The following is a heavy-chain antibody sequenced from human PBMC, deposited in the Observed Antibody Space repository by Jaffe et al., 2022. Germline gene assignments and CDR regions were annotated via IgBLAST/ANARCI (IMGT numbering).Heavy chain of an antibody. J-gene: IGHJ4*02. CDR3: ARIHRVEDYYGSGSYYNAPFDY. CDR1: GFSLSTSGMC. Sequence: QVTLRESGPALVKPTQTLTLTCTFSGFSLSTSGMCVSWVRQPPGKALEWLALIDWDDDKYYSTSLKTRLTISKDTSKNQVVLTMTNMDPVDTATYYCARIHRVEDYYGSGSYYNAPFDYWGQGTLVTVSS. CDR2: IDWDDDK. D-gene: IGHD3-10*01. V-gene: IGHV2-70*20.